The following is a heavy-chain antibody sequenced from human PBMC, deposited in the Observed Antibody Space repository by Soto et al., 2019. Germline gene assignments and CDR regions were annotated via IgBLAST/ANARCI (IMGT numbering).Heavy chain of an antibody. Sequence: GGSLRLSCAASGFTFSSYGMHWVRQAPGKGLEWVAVIWYDGSNKYYADSVKGRFTISRDNSKNTLYLQMNSLRAEDTAVYYCAQSQGRSYFDYWGQGTLVTVSS. J-gene: IGHJ4*02. CDR3: AQSQGRSYFDY. D-gene: IGHD3-10*01. CDR2: IWYDGSNK. CDR1: GFTFSSYG. V-gene: IGHV3-33*01.